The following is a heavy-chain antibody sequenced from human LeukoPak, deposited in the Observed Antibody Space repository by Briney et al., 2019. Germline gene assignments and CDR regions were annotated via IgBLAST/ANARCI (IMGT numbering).Heavy chain of an antibody. CDR3: ARESVVVVPAAIRWYNWFDP. Sequence: ASVKVSCKASGYTFTSYGISWVRQAPGQGLEWMGWISAYNGNTNYAQKLQGRVTMTTDTSTSTAYMELRSLRSDDTAVYYCARESVVVVPAAIRWYNWFDPWGQGTLVTVSS. J-gene: IGHJ5*02. CDR2: ISAYNGNT. V-gene: IGHV1-18*01. D-gene: IGHD2-2*01. CDR1: GYTFTSYG.